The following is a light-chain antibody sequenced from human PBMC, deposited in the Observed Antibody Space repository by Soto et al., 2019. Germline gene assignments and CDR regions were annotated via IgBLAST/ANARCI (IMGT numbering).Light chain of an antibody. Sequence: EIVLTQSPGTLSLSPVERATLSCRASQSVTSNYLAWYQQKPGQAPRLLIYRASSRATGIPVRFSGSGSGTDFTLTISRLEPEDFAVFYCQQYGSSPWTFGQGTKVDIK. V-gene: IGKV3-20*01. CDR1: QSVTSNY. CDR2: RAS. J-gene: IGKJ1*01. CDR3: QQYGSSPWT.